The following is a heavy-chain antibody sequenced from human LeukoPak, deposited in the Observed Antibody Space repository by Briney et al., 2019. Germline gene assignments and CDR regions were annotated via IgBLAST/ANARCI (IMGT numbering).Heavy chain of an antibody. CDR3: ARAPRGSTTDY. CDR1: GGSISSYY. Sequence: PSETLSLTCTVSGGSISSYYWSWIRQPPGKGLEWIGYIYYSGTTYYNPSLKSRVTMSVDTSKNQFSLKLSSVTAADTAVYYCARAPRGSTTDYWGQGTLVTVSS. D-gene: IGHD3-16*01. J-gene: IGHJ4*02. CDR2: IYYSGTT. V-gene: IGHV4-59*04.